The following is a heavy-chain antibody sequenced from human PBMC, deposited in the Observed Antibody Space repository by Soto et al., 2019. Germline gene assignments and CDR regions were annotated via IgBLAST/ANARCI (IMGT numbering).Heavy chain of an antibody. Sequence: QVHLVESGGGVGQPGGSLRLSRAASEFSFSSYAMHWIRQAPGKGLEWVAVISFDGNIIHYADSVKGRFIISRDNSKNTLYLQMHSLSGEDTAVYYCARTFDTITYYFDYWGQGTLVTVSS. CDR1: EFSFSSYA. CDR2: ISFDGNII. D-gene: IGHD3-9*01. J-gene: IGHJ4*02. V-gene: IGHV3-30-3*01. CDR3: ARTFDTITYYFDY.